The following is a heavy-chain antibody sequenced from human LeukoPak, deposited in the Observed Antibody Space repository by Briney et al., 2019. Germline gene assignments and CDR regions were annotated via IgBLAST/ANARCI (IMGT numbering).Heavy chain of an antibody. CDR2: FDPEDGET. D-gene: IGHD6-19*01. J-gene: IGHJ6*02. V-gene: IGHV1-24*01. CDR1: GYTLTELS. Sequence: GASVKVSCKVSGYTLTELSMHWVRQAPGKGLEWMGGFDPEDGETIYAQKFQGRVTKTEDTSTDTAYMELSSLRSEDTAVYYCATVALTYEQWLIPPYYYYGMDVWGQGTTVTVSS. CDR3: ATVALTYEQWLIPPYYYYGMDV.